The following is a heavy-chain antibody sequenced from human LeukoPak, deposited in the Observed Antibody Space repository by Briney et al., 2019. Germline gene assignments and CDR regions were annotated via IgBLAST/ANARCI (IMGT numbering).Heavy chain of an antibody. CDR3: ARGPLIAAAGTS. D-gene: IGHD6-13*01. CDR2: IKEDGSEK. Sequence: GGSLRLSCAASGFTFRSYWMSWVRQAPGKGLEWVANIKEDGSEKHYVDSVKGRFTISRDNAKNSLYLQMNSLRAEDTAVYYCARGPLIAAAGTSWGQGILVTVSS. V-gene: IGHV3-7*01. J-gene: IGHJ5*02. CDR1: GFTFRSYW.